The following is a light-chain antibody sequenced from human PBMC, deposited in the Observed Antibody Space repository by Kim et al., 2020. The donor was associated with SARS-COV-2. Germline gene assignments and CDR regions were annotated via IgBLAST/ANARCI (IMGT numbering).Light chain of an antibody. CDR1: SSDVGGYNY. V-gene: IGLV2-14*01. CDR2: DVS. Sequence: QSALTQPASVSGSPGQSITISCTGTSSDVGGYNYVSWYQQHPGKAPKIMIYDVSKGPSGVSNRFSGSKSGNTASLTISGLQAEDEADYYCSSYTSSDTYVFGTGTKVTVL. J-gene: IGLJ1*01. CDR3: SSYTSSDTYV.